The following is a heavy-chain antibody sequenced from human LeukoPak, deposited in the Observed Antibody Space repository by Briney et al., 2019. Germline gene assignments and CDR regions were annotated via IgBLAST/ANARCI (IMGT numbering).Heavy chain of an antibody. J-gene: IGHJ4*02. CDR1: GFTFSSYS. CDR2: ISSSSYI. Sequence: GGSLRLSCAASGFTFSSYSMNWVRQAPGKGLEWVSSISSSSYIYYADSVEGRFTISRDNAKNSLYLQMNSLRAEDTAVYYCVSGTVTIFGVVIIQRFDYWGQGTLVTVSS. V-gene: IGHV3-21*01. D-gene: IGHD3-3*01. CDR3: VSGTVTIFGVVIIQRFDY.